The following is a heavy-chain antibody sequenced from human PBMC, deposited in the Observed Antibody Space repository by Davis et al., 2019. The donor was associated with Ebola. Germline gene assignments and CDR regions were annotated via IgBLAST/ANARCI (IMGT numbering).Heavy chain of an antibody. J-gene: IGHJ5*02. D-gene: IGHD3-10*01. CDR1: GGTFSSYA. Sequence: AASVKVSCKASGGTFSSYAISWVRQAPGQGLEWMGGIIPIFGTANYAQKFQGRVTITADKSTSTAYMELSSLRSEDTAVYYCASRGYGSGSYNWFDPWGQGTLVTVSS. CDR3: ASRGYGSGSYNWFDP. V-gene: IGHV1-69*06. CDR2: IIPIFGTA.